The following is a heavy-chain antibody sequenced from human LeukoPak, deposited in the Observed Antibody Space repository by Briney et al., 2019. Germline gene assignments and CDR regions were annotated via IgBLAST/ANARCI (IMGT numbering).Heavy chain of an antibody. CDR3: ARTEIHCSGGSCYPDAFDI. J-gene: IGHJ3*02. V-gene: IGHV4-4*07. Sequence: SETLSLTCTVSGGSISSYYWSWIRQPAGKGLEWIGRIYTSGSTNYNPSLKSRVTMSVDTSKNQFSLKLSSVTAADTAVYYCARTEIHCSGGSCYPDAFDIWGQGTMVTVSS. D-gene: IGHD2-15*01. CDR1: GGSISSYY. CDR2: IYTSGST.